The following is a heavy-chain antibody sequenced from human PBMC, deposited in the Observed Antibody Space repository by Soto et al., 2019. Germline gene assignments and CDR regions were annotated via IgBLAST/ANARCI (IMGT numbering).Heavy chain of an antibody. CDR2: IWYDGSNK. V-gene: IGHV3-33*01. Sequence: GWSLRLSCAASGFTFSSYGMHLVRQAPGKGLEWVAVIWYDGSNKYYADSVKGRFTISRDNSKNTLYLQMNSLRAEDTAVYYCARGTPYYYDSSGYSDAFDIWGKGTMVTVSS. CDR3: ARGTPYYYDSSGYSDAFDI. D-gene: IGHD3-22*01. CDR1: GFTFSSYG. J-gene: IGHJ3*02.